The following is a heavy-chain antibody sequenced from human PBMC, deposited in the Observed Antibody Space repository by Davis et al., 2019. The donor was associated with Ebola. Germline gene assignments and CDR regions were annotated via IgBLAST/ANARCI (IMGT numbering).Heavy chain of an antibody. V-gene: IGHV4-31*03. CDR1: GGSISSGGYY. CDR3: AREDGHYGDYVRWFDP. D-gene: IGHD4-17*01. Sequence: SETLSLTCTVSGGSISSGGYYWSWIRQHPGKGLEWIGYIYYSGSTYYNPSLKSRVTISVDTSKNQFSLKLSSVTAADTAVYYCAREDGHYGDYVRWFDPWGQGTLVTVSS. CDR2: IYYSGST. J-gene: IGHJ5*02.